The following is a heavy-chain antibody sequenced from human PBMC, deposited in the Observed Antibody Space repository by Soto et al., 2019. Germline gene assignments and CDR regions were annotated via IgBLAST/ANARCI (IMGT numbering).Heavy chain of an antibody. D-gene: IGHD3-10*01. Sequence: QVQLQESGPGLVKPSETLSLTCTVSGDSISTYYWSWIRQPPGKGLEWIGYIYYSGSTNYNPSLKRRVTISVDTSKNQFSPKPTSVTAADTAVDYCAGPYYRAWLVGYWGQGTLVTVSS. V-gene: IGHV4-59*01. J-gene: IGHJ4*02. CDR2: IYYSGST. CDR3: AGPYYRAWLVGY. CDR1: GDSISTYY.